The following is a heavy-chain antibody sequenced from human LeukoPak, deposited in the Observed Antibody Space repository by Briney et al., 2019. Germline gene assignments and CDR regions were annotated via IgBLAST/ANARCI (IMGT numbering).Heavy chain of an antibody. D-gene: IGHD3-10*01. J-gene: IGHJ4*02. CDR2: FDPEDGET. CDR3: ATLGSYYGSGSWNYFEY. CDR1: GYTLTELS. Sequence: ASVKVSCKVSGYTLTELSMHWVRQAPGKGLEWMGGFDPEDGETIYAQKFQGRVTMTEDTSTDTAYMELSSLRSEDTAVYYCATLGSYYGSGSWNYFEYWGQGTLVTVSS. V-gene: IGHV1-24*01.